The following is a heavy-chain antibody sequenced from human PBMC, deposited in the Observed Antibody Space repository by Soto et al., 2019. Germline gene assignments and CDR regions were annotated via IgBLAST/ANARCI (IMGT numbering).Heavy chain of an antibody. CDR2: IYYSGST. CDR3: ARAAAAMAMDV. V-gene: IGHV4-31*03. D-gene: IGHD5-18*01. CDR1: GGSISSYY. J-gene: IGHJ6*02. Sequence: LSLTCTVSGGSISSYYWSWIRQHPGKGLEWIGYIYYSGSTYYNPSLKSRVTISVDTSKNQFSLKLSSVTAADTAVYYCARAAAAMAMDVWGQGTTVTVSS.